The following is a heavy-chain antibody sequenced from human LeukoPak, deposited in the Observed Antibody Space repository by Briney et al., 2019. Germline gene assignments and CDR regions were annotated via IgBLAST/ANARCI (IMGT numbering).Heavy chain of an antibody. CDR2: IYYSGST. J-gene: IGHJ4*02. V-gene: IGHV4-39*01. CDR1: GGSISSSSYY. Sequence: SETLSLTCTVSGGSISSSSYYWGWIRQPPGKGLEWIGSIYYSGSTYYNPSLKSRVTISVDTSKNQFSLKLSSVTAADTAVYYCARRIAALPFDYWGQGTLVTVSS. D-gene: IGHD6-6*01. CDR3: ARRIAALPFDY.